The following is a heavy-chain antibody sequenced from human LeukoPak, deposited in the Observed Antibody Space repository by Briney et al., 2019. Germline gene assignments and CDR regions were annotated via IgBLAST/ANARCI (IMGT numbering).Heavy chain of an antibody. Sequence: ASVKASCKASGYTFTGYYMHWVRQAPGQRLEWMGWINPNSGGTNYAQKFQGRVTMTRDTSISTAYMELSRLRSDDTAVYYCASGHLIAAAGKFDYWGQGTLVTVSS. CDR3: ASGHLIAAAGKFDY. J-gene: IGHJ4*02. D-gene: IGHD6-13*01. V-gene: IGHV1-2*02. CDR2: INPNSGGT. CDR1: GYTFTGYY.